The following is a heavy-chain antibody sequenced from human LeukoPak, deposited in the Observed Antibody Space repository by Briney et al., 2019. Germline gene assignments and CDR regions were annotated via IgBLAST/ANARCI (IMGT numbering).Heavy chain of an antibody. Sequence: GGSLRLSCAASGFTFSSFWMGWVRQAPGKGLEWVANIKQDGSEKNYVDSVKGRFTISRDNAKSSLYLQMNSLRAGDTAVYYCARELWPGDYWGQGTLVTVSS. V-gene: IGHV3-7*01. J-gene: IGHJ4*02. CDR1: GFTFSSFW. D-gene: IGHD3-16*01. CDR2: IKQDGSEK. CDR3: ARELWPGDY.